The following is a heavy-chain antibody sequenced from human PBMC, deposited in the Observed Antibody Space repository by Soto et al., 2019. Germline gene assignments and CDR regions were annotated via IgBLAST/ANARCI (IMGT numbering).Heavy chain of an antibody. J-gene: IGHJ5*02. CDR1: GFTFNNYW. CDR2: INGDGSST. Sequence: EVQLVESGGGFIQPGGSLRLSCAAAGFTFNNYWIYWVRQAPGKGLVWVSRINGDGSSTSYAESVKGRFTISRDNAKNTLYLQMNSLSAEDTAVYYCATVAYSGSFFAHWGQGTLVTVSS. CDR3: ATVAYSGSFFAH. D-gene: IGHD1-26*01. V-gene: IGHV3-74*01.